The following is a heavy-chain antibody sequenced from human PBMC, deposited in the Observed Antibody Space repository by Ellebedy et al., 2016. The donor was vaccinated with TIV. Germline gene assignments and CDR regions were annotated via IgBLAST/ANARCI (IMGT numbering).Heavy chain of an antibody. CDR3: ARGGGNNWYLELDY. J-gene: IGHJ4*02. CDR1: GYTFTAYY. CDR2: INPNSGGT. D-gene: IGHD6-13*01. Sequence: ASVKVSCKVSGYTFTAYYIHWVRQAPGQGLEWMGWINPNSGGTKYAQKFQGRVTMTRDTSISTAYMELSRLRSDDTAVYYCARGGGNNWYLELDYWGQGTLVTVSS. V-gene: IGHV1-2*02.